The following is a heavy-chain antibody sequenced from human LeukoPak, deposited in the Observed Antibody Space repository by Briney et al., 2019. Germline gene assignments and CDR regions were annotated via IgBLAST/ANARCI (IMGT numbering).Heavy chain of an antibody. J-gene: IGHJ6*02. CDR1: GFTSSLYW. Sequence: GGSLRLSCAASGFTSSLYWMHWVRQAPGKGLVWVSHIKSDGSDITYADSVKGRFTISRDNAKNTLYLQMNSLRAEDTAVYFCASDRVFFGLDVWGQGTTVTVSS. V-gene: IGHV3-74*01. CDR3: ASDRVFFGLDV. CDR2: IKSDGSDI. D-gene: IGHD2/OR15-2a*01.